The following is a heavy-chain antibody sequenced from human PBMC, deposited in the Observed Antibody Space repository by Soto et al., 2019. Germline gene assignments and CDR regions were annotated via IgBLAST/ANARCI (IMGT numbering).Heavy chain of an antibody. CDR3: TTMGSSLAARRWIYYYYMDV. CDR2: IKSKTDGGTT. D-gene: IGHD6-6*01. CDR1: GFTFSNAW. Sequence: GGSLRLSCAASGFTFSNAWMSWVRQAPGKGLEWVGRIKSKTDGGTTDYAAPVKGRFTISRDDSKNTLYLQMNSLKTEDTAVYYCTTMGSSLAARRWIYYYYMDVWGKGTTVTVSS. V-gene: IGHV3-15*01. J-gene: IGHJ6*03.